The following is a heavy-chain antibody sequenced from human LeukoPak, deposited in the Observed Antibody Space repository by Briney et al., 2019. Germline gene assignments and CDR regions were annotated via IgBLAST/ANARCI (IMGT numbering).Heavy chain of an antibody. CDR1: GFTFSDYY. D-gene: IGHD2-15*01. V-gene: IGHV3-11*04. CDR2: ISSSGSTI. Sequence: GESLRLSCAASGFTFSDYYMSWIRQAPGKGLEWVSYISSSGSTIYYADSVKGRFTISRDNAKNSLYLQMNSLRAEDTAVYYCAREGSGVAATLDAFDIWGQGTMVTISS. J-gene: IGHJ3*02. CDR3: AREGSGVAATLDAFDI.